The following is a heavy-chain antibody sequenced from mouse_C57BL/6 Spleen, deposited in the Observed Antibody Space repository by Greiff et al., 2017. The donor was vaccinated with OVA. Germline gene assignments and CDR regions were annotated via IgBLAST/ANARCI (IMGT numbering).Heavy chain of an antibody. V-gene: IGHV1-82*01. CDR3: ARSTVVDFDY. Sequence: QVQLQQSGPELVKPGASVKISCKASGYAFSSSWMNWVKQRPGKGLEWIGRIYPGDGDTNYNGKFKGKATLTADKSSSTAYMQLSSLTSEDSAVYFCARSTVVDFDYWGQGTTLTVSS. J-gene: IGHJ2*01. CDR2: IYPGDGDT. D-gene: IGHD1-1*01. CDR1: GYAFSSSW.